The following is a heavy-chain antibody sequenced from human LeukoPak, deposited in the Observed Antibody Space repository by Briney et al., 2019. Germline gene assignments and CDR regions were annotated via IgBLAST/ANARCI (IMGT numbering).Heavy chain of an antibody. CDR3: ARARTYCGGDCSYFDF. D-gene: IGHD2-21*02. Sequence: ASVKVSCEASGYTFTGYYMHWVRQAPGQGLEWMGRINPHSDGTNYAQKFQGRVTMTRDSSISTAYMELSSLRSDDTARYYCARARTYCGGDCSYFDFWGQGTLVTVSS. V-gene: IGHV1-2*06. CDR2: INPHSDGT. CDR1: GYTFTGYY. J-gene: IGHJ4*02.